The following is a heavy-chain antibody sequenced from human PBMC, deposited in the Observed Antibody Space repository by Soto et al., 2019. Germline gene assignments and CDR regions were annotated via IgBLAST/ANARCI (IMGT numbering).Heavy chain of an antibody. CDR3: ARSGSSGYSLDY. CDR1: GYTFTSYG. D-gene: IGHD3-22*01. Sequence: QVQLVQSGAEVKKPGASVKVSCKASGYTFTSYGLSWVRQAPGQGLEWMGWISAYNGNTNYAQKLQGRVTMTTDTATSSAYMELRSLRADDTDVYYCARSGSSGYSLDYWGQGPLVTVSS. V-gene: IGHV1-18*01. CDR2: ISAYNGNT. J-gene: IGHJ4*02.